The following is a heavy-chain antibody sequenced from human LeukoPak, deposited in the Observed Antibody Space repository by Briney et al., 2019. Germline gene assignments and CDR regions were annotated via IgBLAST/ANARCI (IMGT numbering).Heavy chain of an antibody. CDR1: GFTFDDYG. V-gene: IGHV3-20*04. J-gene: IGHJ4*02. Sequence: GGFLRLSCAASGFTFDDYGMSWVRQAPGKGLEWVSGINWNGGSTGYADSVKGRFTISRDNAKNSLYLQMNSLRAEDTALYYCARWHYDSSGLPCDYWGQGTLVTVSS. CDR2: INWNGGST. CDR3: ARWHYDSSGLPCDY. D-gene: IGHD3-22*01.